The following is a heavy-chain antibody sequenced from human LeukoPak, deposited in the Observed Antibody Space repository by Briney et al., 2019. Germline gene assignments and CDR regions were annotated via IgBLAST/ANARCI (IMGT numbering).Heavy chain of an antibody. CDR2: ISAYNGNT. J-gene: IGHJ4*02. CDR1: GYTFTSYG. D-gene: IGHD3-10*01. Sequence: ASVKVSCKASGYTFTSYGISWVRQAPGQGLEWMGWISAYNGNTNYAQKLQGRVTMTTDTSTSTAYMELRSLRSDDTAVYYCARGDDYYGSGSYLIDYWGQGTLVTVSS. V-gene: IGHV1-18*01. CDR3: ARGDDYYGSGSYLIDY.